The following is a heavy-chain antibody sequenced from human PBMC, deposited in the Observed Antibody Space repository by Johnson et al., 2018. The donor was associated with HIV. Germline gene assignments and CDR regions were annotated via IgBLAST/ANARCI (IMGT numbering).Heavy chain of an antibody. J-gene: IGHJ3*01. D-gene: IGHD3-22*01. CDR1: GFTVSSNY. CDR3: AIPYYYDSGAYH. V-gene: IGHV3-53*01. CDR2: IYSGGST. Sequence: VQLVESGGGLIQPGGSLRLSCAASGFTVSSNYMTWVRQAPGKGLEWVSVIYSGGSTYYADSVKGRFTISRNNSKNTLYLQMNSLRAEDTAVYYCAIPYYYDSGAYHWGQGTLVTVSS.